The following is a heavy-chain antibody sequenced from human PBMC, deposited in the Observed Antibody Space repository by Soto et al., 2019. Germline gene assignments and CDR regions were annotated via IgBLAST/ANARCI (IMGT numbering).Heavy chain of an antibody. CDR2: ISNDGSS. Sequence: EVQLVESGGGLVQPGGSLRLSCVAYGFTFSSYWMHWVRQAPGKGLVWVSRISNDGSSISADTVKGRFTISRDNAKNTLYLQMNSLRAEDTAVYYCARLPNKSPQNWGQGTLVIVSP. CDR3: ARLPNKSPQN. V-gene: IGHV3-74*01. CDR1: GFTFSSYW. J-gene: IGHJ1*01.